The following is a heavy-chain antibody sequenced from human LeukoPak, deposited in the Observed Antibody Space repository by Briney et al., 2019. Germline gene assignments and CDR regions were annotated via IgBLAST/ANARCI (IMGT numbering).Heavy chain of an antibody. D-gene: IGHD5-12*01. V-gene: IGHV3-23*01. Sequence: GGSLRLSCAASGFTFSSYAMSWVRQAPGKGLEWVSAISGGGGSTYYADSVKGRFTISRDNSKNTLYLQMNSLRAEDTAVYYCAKDIRGYETSNDYWGQGTLVTVSS. J-gene: IGHJ4*02. CDR1: GFTFSSYA. CDR2: ISGGGGST. CDR3: AKDIRGYETSNDY.